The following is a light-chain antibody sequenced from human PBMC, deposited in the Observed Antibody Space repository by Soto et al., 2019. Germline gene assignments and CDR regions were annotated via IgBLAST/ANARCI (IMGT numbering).Light chain of an antibody. J-gene: IGLJ1*01. Sequence: QSVLTQPPSVSGAPGQRVTISCTGSSSNIGAGYDVPWYQQLPGTAPKLLIYGNSNRPSGVPDRFSGSKSGTSASLAITGLQAEDEADFYCQSHDSSLSAYVFGTGTKLTVL. CDR1: SSNIGAGYD. CDR3: QSHDSSLSAYV. CDR2: GNS. V-gene: IGLV1-40*01.